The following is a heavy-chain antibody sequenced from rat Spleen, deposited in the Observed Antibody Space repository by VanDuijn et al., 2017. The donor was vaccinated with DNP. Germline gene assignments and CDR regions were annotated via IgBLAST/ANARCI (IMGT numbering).Heavy chain of an antibody. V-gene: IGHV3-1*01. Sequence: EVQLQESGPGLVKPSQSLSLTCSVTGYSITSNYWGWIRKFPGNKMEWVGHISYSGSTSYNPSLKSRISITRDTSKNQFFLHLNSVTTEDTATYYCASYYYDGYYAMDAWGQGTSVTVSS. CDR3: ASYYYDGYYAMDA. CDR1: GYSITSNY. J-gene: IGHJ4*01. CDR2: ISYSGST. D-gene: IGHD1-12*02.